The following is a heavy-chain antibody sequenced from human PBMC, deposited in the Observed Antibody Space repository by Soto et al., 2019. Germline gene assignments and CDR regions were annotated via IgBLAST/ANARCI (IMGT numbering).Heavy chain of an antibody. J-gene: IGHJ4*02. CDR3: ARSSWGGYSYGTDY. Sequence: SSATLSLTCTVSGSSISSYYWSWIRQPPGKGLEWIGYIYYSGSTNYNPSLKSRVTISVDTSKNQFSLKLSSVTAADTAVYYCARSSWGGYSYGTDYWGQGTLVTVSS. CDR2: IYYSGST. D-gene: IGHD5-18*01. CDR1: GSSISSYY. V-gene: IGHV4-59*01.